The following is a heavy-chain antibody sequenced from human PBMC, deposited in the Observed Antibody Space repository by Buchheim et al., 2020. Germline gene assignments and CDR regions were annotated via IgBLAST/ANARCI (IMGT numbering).Heavy chain of an antibody. CDR2: INQDGTGK. Sequence: EVHLVESGGGLVQPGGSLRLSCAVSGFSFSTYWMSWVRQAPGKGLEWVANINQDGTGKNYMDSVKGRFTVSRDNAKNSLYLQMDSLRDGDTAVYSCVRKHNSAHYQFFDYWGQGTL. V-gene: IGHV3-7*01. J-gene: IGHJ4*02. CDR3: VRKHNSAHYQFFDY. D-gene: IGHD3-22*01. CDR1: GFSFSTYW.